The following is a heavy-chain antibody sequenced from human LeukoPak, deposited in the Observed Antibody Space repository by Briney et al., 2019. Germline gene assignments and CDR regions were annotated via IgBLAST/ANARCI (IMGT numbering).Heavy chain of an antibody. CDR1: GFTFSSYA. V-gene: IGHV3-23*01. CDR2: ISGSGGST. Sequence: GGSLRLSCAASGFTFSSYAMSWVRQAPGKGLEWVSTISGSGGSTYYADSVKGRFTISRDNSKNTLYLQMDTLRAEDTAVYYCAKDPSKGSGNYPFDYWGQGTLVTVSS. J-gene: IGHJ4*02. D-gene: IGHD3-10*01. CDR3: AKDPSKGSGNYPFDY.